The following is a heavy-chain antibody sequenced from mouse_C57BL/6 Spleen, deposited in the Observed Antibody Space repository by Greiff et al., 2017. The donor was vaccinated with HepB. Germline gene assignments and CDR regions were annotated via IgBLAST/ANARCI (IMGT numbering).Heavy chain of an antibody. CDR2: INPSTGGT. D-gene: IGHD2-1*01. CDR3: AREEDIYYGNYCSMDY. CDR1: GYSFTGYY. V-gene: IGHV1-42*01. J-gene: IGHJ4*01. Sequence: EVHLVESGPELVKPGASVKISCKASGYSFTGYYMNWVKQSPEKSLEWIGEINPSTGGTTYNQKFKAKATLTVDKSSSTAYMQLKSLTSEDSAVYYCAREEDIYYGNYCSMDYWGQGTSVTVSS.